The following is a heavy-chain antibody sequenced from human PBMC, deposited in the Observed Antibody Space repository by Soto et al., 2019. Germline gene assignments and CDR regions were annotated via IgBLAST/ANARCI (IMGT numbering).Heavy chain of an antibody. CDR2: ISGSGGST. CDR3: AREVRVRGFAFDI. D-gene: IGHD3-3*01. J-gene: IGHJ3*02. V-gene: IGHV3-23*01. CDR1: GFTFSSYA. Sequence: PGGSLRLSCAASGFTFSSYAMSWVRQAPGKGLEWVSAISGSGGSTYYANSVKGRFTISRDNSKNMLYLQMNSQRDEDTVVYYCAREVRVRGFAFDIWGQGTMVTVSS.